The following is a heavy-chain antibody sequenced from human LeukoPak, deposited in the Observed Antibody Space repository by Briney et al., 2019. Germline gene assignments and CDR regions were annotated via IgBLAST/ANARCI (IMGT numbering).Heavy chain of an antibody. Sequence: ASVKVSCKASGYTFTCYYVHWVRQAPGQGLERMGWINPHRGGTNYAQKFQGRVTMTRDTSISTAYMELRSLRSDDTAVYYCARTFSGGLFNNWFDPWGQGTLVTVSS. V-gene: IGHV1-2*02. CDR3: ARTFSGGLFNNWFDP. CDR2: INPHRGGT. CDR1: GYTFTCYY. J-gene: IGHJ5*02. D-gene: IGHD4-23*01.